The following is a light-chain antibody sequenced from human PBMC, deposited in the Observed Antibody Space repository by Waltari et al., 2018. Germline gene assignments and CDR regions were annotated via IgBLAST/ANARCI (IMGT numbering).Light chain of an antibody. V-gene: IGLV1-44*01. J-gene: IGLJ2*01. CDR1: SSN. Sequence: QSVLTQPPSASGAPGQRVTIPCSGRSSNWYVHLPGRAPQLLIYGGNQRPSGVPARFSGSQSGTSASLAISGLQSDDEGDYYCAAWDDSLKYVAFGGGTKLTVV. CDR3: AAWDDSLKYVA. CDR2: GGN.